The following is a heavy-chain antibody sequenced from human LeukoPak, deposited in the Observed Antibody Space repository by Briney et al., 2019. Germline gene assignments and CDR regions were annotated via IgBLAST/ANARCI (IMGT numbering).Heavy chain of an antibody. D-gene: IGHD6-19*01. Sequence: GGSLRLSCVASGFTFSSYGMHWVRQAPGKGLEWVAVIWYDGSNKYYAGSVRGRFTISRDNSKNTLYMQMNSMRADDTAVYYCAGIIAVAGAFDYWGQGTLVTVSS. CDR2: IWYDGSNK. CDR3: AGIIAVAGAFDY. CDR1: GFTFSSYG. V-gene: IGHV3-33*01. J-gene: IGHJ4*02.